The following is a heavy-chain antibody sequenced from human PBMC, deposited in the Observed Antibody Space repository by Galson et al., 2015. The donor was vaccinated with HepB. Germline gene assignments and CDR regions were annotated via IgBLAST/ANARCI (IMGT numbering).Heavy chain of an antibody. CDR1: GGSISSYY. Sequence: LSLTCTVSGGSISSYYWSWIRQPPGKGLEWIGYISYCGITNYSPSLKSRVTISVDTSKNQFSLKLSSVTAADTAVYYCARDGGYTSSYYYHYYGLDVWGQGTTVTVSS. CDR3: ARDGGYTSSYYYHYYGLDV. D-gene: IGHD6-6*01. V-gene: IGHV4-59*01. CDR2: ISYCGIT. J-gene: IGHJ6*02.